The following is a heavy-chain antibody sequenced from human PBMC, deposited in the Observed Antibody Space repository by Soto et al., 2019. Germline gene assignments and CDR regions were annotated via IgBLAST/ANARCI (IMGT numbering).Heavy chain of an antibody. Sequence: GGSLRLSCAASGFTFSSHWMHWVRQAPGKGPVWLSRVNNDGSDTTYADSAKGRFTISRDNAKNMVYLQMNSLTAEDTAVYYCVRDRPHNWFDPWGQGTLVTVSS. V-gene: IGHV3-74*01. CDR2: VNNDGSDT. CDR3: VRDRPHNWFDP. CDR1: GFTFSSHW. J-gene: IGHJ5*02.